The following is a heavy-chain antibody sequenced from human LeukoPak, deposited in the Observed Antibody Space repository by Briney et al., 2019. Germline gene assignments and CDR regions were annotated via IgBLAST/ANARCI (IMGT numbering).Heavy chain of an antibody. J-gene: IGHJ5*02. Sequence: ASVKVSCKASGYTFTNYDINWVRQTGRGLEWMGWMNPNSGNTGYAQKFQGRVTITTDSSISTAYMELSSLRSEDTATYYCARGWPNYYDNSGYSLGYNWFDPWGQGTLVTVSS. CDR2: MNPNSGNT. CDR3: ARGWPNYYDNSGYSLGYNWFDP. D-gene: IGHD3-22*01. CDR1: GYTFTNYD. V-gene: IGHV1-8*03.